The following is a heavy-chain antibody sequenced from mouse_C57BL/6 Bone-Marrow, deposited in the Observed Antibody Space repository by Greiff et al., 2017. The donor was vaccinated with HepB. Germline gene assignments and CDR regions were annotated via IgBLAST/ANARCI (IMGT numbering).Heavy chain of an antibody. CDR1: GYTFTSYW. J-gene: IGHJ2*01. Sequence: QVQLQQPGTELVKPGASGYTFTSYWMHWVKQRPGQGLEWIGNINPSNGGTNYNEKVKSKATLTVDKSSSTAYMQLSSLTSEDSAVYYCARGRLNYFDYWGQGTTLTVSS. CDR3: ARGRLNYFDY. CDR2: INPSNGGT. D-gene: IGHD2-2*01. V-gene: IGHV1-53*01.